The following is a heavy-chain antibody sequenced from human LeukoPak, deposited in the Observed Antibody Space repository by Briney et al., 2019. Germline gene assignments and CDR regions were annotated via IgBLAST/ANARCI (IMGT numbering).Heavy chain of an antibody. D-gene: IGHD4/OR15-4a*01. CDR3: ARDHDYGPDY. Sequence: ASVKLSCRTSGYSFTVHYLHSLRQAPGQGLEWMGWIKPDSGATTFAQNFQGRVTMTSDTSINTAYMELRSLTSDDTAMYYCARDHDYGPDYWGQGTLVTVSA. J-gene: IGHJ4*02. CDR1: GYSFTVHY. CDR2: IKPDSGAT. V-gene: IGHV1-2*02.